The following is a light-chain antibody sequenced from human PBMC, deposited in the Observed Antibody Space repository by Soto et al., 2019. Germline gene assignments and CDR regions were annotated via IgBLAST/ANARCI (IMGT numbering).Light chain of an antibody. CDR3: QQRSNWPPT. Sequence: EIVLTQSPATLSLSPGERATLSCSASQSVSSYLAWYQQKAGQAPRRLIYDASNRATGIPARFSGSGSGTDFPLTISSLEPEDFAVYSCQQRSNWPPTFGRGTKVDIK. V-gene: IGKV3-11*01. J-gene: IGKJ3*01. CDR1: QSVSSY. CDR2: DAS.